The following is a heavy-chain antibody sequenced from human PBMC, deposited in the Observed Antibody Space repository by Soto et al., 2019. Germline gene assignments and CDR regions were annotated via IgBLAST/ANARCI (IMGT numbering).Heavy chain of an antibody. V-gene: IGHV1-18*01. D-gene: IGHD3-10*01. CDR1: GYTFNSYG. CDR2: INAYNGNT. J-gene: IGHJ4*02. CDR3: ARDLNYFSSESNDY. Sequence: QVQLVQSGAEVKKPGASVKVSCKASGYTFNSYGITWVRQAPGQGLEWMGWINAYNGNTNYAQKFQGRVTMTTDTPTSTAYMELRSLRSDDTAVYYCARDLNYFSSESNDYWGQGTLVTVSS.